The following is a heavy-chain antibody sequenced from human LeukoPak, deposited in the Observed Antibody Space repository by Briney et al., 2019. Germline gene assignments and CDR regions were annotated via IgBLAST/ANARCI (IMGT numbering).Heavy chain of an antibody. CDR3: ARRAATRSYGMDV. J-gene: IGHJ6*02. CDR2: INHSGST. V-gene: IGHV4-34*01. Sequence: PSETLSLTCAVYGGSFSGYYWSWIRQPPGKGLEWIGEINHSGSTNYNPSLKSRVTISVDTSKNQFSLKLSSVTAADTAVYYCARRAATRSYGMDVWGQGTTVTVSS. CDR1: GGSFSGYY. D-gene: IGHD6-25*01.